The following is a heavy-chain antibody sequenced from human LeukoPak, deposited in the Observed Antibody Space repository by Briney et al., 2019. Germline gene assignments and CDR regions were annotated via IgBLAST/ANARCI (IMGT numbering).Heavy chain of an antibody. J-gene: IGHJ4*02. CDR1: GFTFSDYW. CDR3: ARDYAVFDY. Sequence: GGSLRLACAASGFTFSDYWMHWVRQAPGKGLEWVSSISSSSSYIYYADSVKGRFTISRDNAKNSLHLQMNSLRAEDTAVYYCARDYAVFDYWGQGTLVTVSS. CDR2: ISSSSSYI. V-gene: IGHV3-21*01. D-gene: IGHD4-17*01.